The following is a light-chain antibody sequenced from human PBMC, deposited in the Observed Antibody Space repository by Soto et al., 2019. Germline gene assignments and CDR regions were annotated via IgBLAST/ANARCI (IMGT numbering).Light chain of an antibody. CDR2: GAS. CDR1: QSVSSN. V-gene: IGKV3-15*01. Sequence: EIVMTQSPATLSVSPGDRATLSFRASQSVSSNLAVYQQKPGQGPRLLIYGASTRATGIPARFSGSGSVTEFTLTISSLQSEDFAVYYCQQYNNWPGTFGQGTKVEIK. J-gene: IGKJ1*01. CDR3: QQYNNWPGT.